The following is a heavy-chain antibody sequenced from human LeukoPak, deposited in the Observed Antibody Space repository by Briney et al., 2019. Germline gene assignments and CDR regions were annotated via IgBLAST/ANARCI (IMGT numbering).Heavy chain of an antibody. CDR2: IRYDGSNK. CDR3: AKDRYYGSGSPPAA. D-gene: IGHD3-10*01. J-gene: IGHJ3*01. V-gene: IGHV3-30*02. Sequence: GGSLRLSCAASGFTFSSYGMHWVRQAPGKGLEWVAFIRYDGSNKYYADSVRGRFTISRDNSKNTLYLQMNSLRAEDTAVYYCAKDRYYGSGSPPAAWGQGTMVTVSS. CDR1: GFTFSSYG.